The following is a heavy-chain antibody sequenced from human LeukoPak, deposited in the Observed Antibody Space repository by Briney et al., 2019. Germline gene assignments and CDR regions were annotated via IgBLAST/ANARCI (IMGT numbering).Heavy chain of an antibody. Sequence: SETLSLTCTVSGGSISGYYWSWIRQPPGKGLEWIGYIYYSGSTNYNPSLKSRVTISVDTSKNQFSLKLSSVTAADTAVYYCARADYDSSGSDAFDIWGQGTMVTVSS. CDR3: ARADYDSSGSDAFDI. J-gene: IGHJ3*02. CDR1: GGSISGYY. D-gene: IGHD3-22*01. V-gene: IGHV4-59*01. CDR2: IYYSGST.